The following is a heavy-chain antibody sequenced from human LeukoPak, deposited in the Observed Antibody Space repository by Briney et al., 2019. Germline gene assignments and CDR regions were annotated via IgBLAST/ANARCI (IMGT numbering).Heavy chain of an antibody. V-gene: IGHV5-51*01. CDR2: IYPGDSDT. CDR1: GYSFTTYW. Sequence: GESLKISCKGSGYSFTTYWIAWVRQMPGKGLEWMGIIYPGDSDTRYSPSFQGQVTISADKSISTAYLQWSSLKASDTAMYYCVRLNRGDSSSWQYDYWGQGTLVTVSS. J-gene: IGHJ4*02. CDR3: VRLNRGDSSSWQYDY. D-gene: IGHD6-13*01.